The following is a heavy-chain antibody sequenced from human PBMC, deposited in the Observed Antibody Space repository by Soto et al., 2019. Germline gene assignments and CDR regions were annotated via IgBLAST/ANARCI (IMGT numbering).Heavy chain of an antibody. CDR1: GASLTGYY. D-gene: IGHD1-1*01. Sequence: AETLSLTCSVSGASLTGYYWSWRRQPPGKGLEWIGRIYATGSTDYNPSLKSRVTMSVDMSKKQFSLTLRSVTAADTAMYYCVRDGTKNLRDWFDPWGQGILVTVS. CDR3: VRDGTKNLRDWFDP. J-gene: IGHJ5*02. V-gene: IGHV4-4*07. CDR2: IYATGST.